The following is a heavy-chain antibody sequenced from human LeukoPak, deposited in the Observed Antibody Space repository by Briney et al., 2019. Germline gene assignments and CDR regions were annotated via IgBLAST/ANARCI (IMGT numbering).Heavy chain of an antibody. Sequence: GGSLRLSCAASGFTFSSYSMNWVRQAPGKGLEWVSYISSSSSTIYYADSVKGRFTISRDNAKNSLYLQMNSLRAEDTAVYYCARDGGDAFDTWGQGTMVTISS. J-gene: IGHJ3*02. CDR2: ISSSSSTI. V-gene: IGHV3-48*01. CDR3: ARDGGDAFDT. D-gene: IGHD3-16*01. CDR1: GFTFSSYS.